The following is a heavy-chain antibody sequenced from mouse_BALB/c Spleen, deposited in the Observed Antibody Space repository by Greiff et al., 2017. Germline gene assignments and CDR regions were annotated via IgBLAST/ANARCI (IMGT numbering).Heavy chain of an antibody. Sequence: VHLVESGPGLVQPSQSLSITCTVSGFSLTSYGVHWVRQSPGKGLEWLGVIWSGGSTDYNAAFISRLSISKDNSKSQVFFKMNSLQANDTAIYYCGGYDGRSRYAMDYWGQGTSVTVSS. CDR1: GFSLTSYG. V-gene: IGHV2-2*02. CDR3: GGYDGRSRYAMDY. D-gene: IGHD2-14*01. CDR2: IWSGGST. J-gene: IGHJ4*01.